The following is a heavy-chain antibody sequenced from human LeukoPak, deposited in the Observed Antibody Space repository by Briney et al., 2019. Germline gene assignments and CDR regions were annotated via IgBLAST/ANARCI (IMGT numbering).Heavy chain of an antibody. D-gene: IGHD2-2*01. CDR2: INHSGST. V-gene: IGHV4-34*01. J-gene: IGHJ4*02. CDR1: GGSFSGYY. Sequence: PSETLSLTCAVYGGSFSGYYRSWTRQPPGKGLEWIGEINHSGSTNYNPSLKSRVTISVDTSKNQFSLKLSSVTAADTAVYYCARGIGEGYCSSTSCYGDDYWGQGTLVTVSS. CDR3: ARGIGEGYCSSTSCYGDDY.